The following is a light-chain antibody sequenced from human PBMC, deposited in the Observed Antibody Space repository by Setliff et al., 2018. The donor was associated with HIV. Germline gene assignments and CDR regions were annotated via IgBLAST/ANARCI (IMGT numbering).Light chain of an antibody. CDR2: AAS. J-gene: IGKJ5*01. Sequence: DIVLTQSPATLSLSPGERATLSCRASQSVSSSLAWYQHKRGQVPRLLIYAASTRATGIPARFSGDGSGTEFTLTISSLQSEDFAIYYCQQYKNWPLTFGQGTRLEIK. CDR3: QQYKNWPLT. CDR1: QSVSSS. V-gene: IGKV3-15*01.